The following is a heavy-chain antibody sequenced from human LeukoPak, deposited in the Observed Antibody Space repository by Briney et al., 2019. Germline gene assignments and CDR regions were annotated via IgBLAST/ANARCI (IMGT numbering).Heavy chain of an antibody. CDR2: INHSGST. J-gene: IGHJ6*02. CDR3: AREGPRGLGGSHI. Sequence: SETLSLTCAVYGGSFSRYYWSWIRQPPGKGLEWIGEINHSGSTNYNPSLKSRVTISVDTSKNQFSLKLSSVTAADTAVYYCAREGPRGLGGSHIWGQGTTVTVSS. D-gene: IGHD3-10*01. CDR1: GGSFSRYY. V-gene: IGHV4-34*01.